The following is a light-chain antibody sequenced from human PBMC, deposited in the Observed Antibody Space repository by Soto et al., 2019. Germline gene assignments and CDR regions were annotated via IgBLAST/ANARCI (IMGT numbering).Light chain of an antibody. CDR2: DAS. Sequence: EIVLTQSPATLSLSPGERATLSCRASQSINRHLAWYRQKPGQAPRLLIYDASNRATGIPARFSGSGSGTDFSLPISSLEPEDFGVYYCQQRSNWPPVTCGGGTKVEIK. CDR3: QQRSNWPPVT. J-gene: IGKJ4*01. CDR1: QSINRH. V-gene: IGKV3-11*01.